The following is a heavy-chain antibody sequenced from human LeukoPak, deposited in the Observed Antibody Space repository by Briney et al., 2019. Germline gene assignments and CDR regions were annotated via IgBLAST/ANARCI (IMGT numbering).Heavy chain of an antibody. CDR2: ISSGGTTI. Sequence: GGSLRLSCAASGFTFSSYEMNWVRQAPGKGLEWVSHISSGGTTIYYADSVKGRLTISRDNAKHLFYLHINGLRAEDTAVYYCAKSFMDWGQGTLVTVSS. J-gene: IGHJ4*02. CDR1: GFTFSSYE. V-gene: IGHV3-48*03. D-gene: IGHD2/OR15-2a*01. CDR3: AKSFMD.